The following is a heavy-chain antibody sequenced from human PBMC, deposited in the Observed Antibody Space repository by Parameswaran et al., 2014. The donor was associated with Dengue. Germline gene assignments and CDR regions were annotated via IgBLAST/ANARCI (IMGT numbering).Heavy chain of an antibody. CDR3: ARGSGTRGYYYYYMDV. CDR2: IYYSGST. Sequence: RWIRQPPGKGLEWIGYIYYSGSTNYNPSLKSRVTISVDTSKNQFSLKLSSVTAADTAVYYCARGSGTRGYYYYYMDVWGKGTTVTVSS. V-gene: IGHV4-59*01. J-gene: IGHJ6*03. D-gene: IGHD1-7*01.